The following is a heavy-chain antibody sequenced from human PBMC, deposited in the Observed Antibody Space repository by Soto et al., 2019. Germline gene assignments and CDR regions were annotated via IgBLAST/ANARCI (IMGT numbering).Heavy chain of an antibody. J-gene: IGHJ4*02. CDR1: GYTFTSYA. V-gene: IGHV1-3*01. CDR2: INPGNGNT. CDR3: ASAGYCSGGSCSHAIDY. D-gene: IGHD2-15*01. Sequence: ASVKVSCKASGYTFTSYALHWVLQAPGQRLEWMGWINPGNGNTRYSQKFQGRVTITGDTSASTAYMELSSLRSEDTAVYYRASAGYCSGGSCSHAIDYWGQGTLVTVSS.